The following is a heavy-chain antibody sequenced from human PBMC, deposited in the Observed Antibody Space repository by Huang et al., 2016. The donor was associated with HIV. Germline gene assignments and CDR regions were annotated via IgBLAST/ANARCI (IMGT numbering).Heavy chain of an antibody. D-gene: IGHD1-1*01. CDR1: GDSISRENYY. CDR3: ARGGTYNTRGWYFDY. Sequence: QVQLQESGPGLVKPSQTLSLTCTVSGDSISRENYYWSWIRQPAGKGLEWIGHMYTSGTPNYNPSLESRVTISVDTSKNQFSLKLTSLTAADTAMYYCARGGTYNTRGWYFDYWGQGILVTVSS. V-gene: IGHV4-61*09. J-gene: IGHJ4*02. CDR2: MYTSGTP.